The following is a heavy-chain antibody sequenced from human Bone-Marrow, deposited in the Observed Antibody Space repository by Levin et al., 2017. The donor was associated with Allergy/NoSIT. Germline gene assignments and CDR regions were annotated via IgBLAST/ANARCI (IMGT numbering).Heavy chain of an antibody. J-gene: IGHJ4*02. CDR2: ISPGGDE. Sequence: AGGSLRLSCVVSGFIFRDYSMLWVRRAPGKGLDWVALISPGGDEFYADSVKGRFSISRDNSQDTLYLQLNGLRSEDTATYYCASIQSAFSTAFDFWGQGSRVAVSS. CDR1: GFIFRDYS. V-gene: IGHV3-30*03. D-gene: IGHD4-11*01. CDR3: ASIQSAFSTAFDF.